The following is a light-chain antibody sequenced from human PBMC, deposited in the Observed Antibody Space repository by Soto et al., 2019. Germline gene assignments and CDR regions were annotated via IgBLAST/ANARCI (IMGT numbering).Light chain of an antibody. CDR3: QQYNNWPFT. Sequence: EIVMTQSPATLSVSPGERATLSCRASQSVSSNLAWYQQKPGQAPRLLIFDASARAVDIPGRFSGSGSGTEFTLTISSLQSEDFAVYYCQQYNNWPFTFGPGTKVDIK. J-gene: IGKJ3*01. CDR2: DAS. V-gene: IGKV3D-15*01. CDR1: QSVSSN.